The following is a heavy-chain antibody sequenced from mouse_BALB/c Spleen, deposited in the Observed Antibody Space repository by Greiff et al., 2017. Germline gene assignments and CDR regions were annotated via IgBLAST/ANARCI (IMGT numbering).Heavy chain of an antibody. CDR2: ISSGSSTI. CDR3: ARGGYDYDAMDY. CDR1: GFTFSSFG. V-gene: IGHV5-17*02. Sequence: EVQLVESGGGLVQPGGSRKLSCAASGFTFSSFGMHWVRQAPEKGLEWVAYISSGSSTIYYADTVKGRFTISRDNPKNTLFLQMTSLRSEDTAMYYCARGGYDYDAMDYWGQGTSVTVSS. J-gene: IGHJ4*01.